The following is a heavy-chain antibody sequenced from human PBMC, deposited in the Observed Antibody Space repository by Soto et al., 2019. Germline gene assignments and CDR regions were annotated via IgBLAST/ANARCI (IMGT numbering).Heavy chain of an antibody. V-gene: IGHV3-48*03. D-gene: IGHD2-8*02. J-gene: IGHJ3*01. Sequence: EAELVESGGGLVQPGGSLTLSCAASGFIFSDYEVDWVRQAPGSGPEWISYISDGGTTIYYAASVKGRFTISRDDAKKSLYLHMNNLRVDDTAIYFGVKEYCTGGTCFDAFDLWGQGTVVTVSS. CDR3: VKEYCTGGTCFDAFDL. CDR1: GFIFSDYE. CDR2: ISDGGTTI.